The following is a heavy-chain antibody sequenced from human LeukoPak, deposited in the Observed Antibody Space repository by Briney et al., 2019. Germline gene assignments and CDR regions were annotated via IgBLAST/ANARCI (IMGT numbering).Heavy chain of an antibody. Sequence: GSSVKVSCKASGGTFSSYAISWVRQAPGQGLEWMGGIIPIFGTANYAQKFQGRVTITTDESTSTAYMELGSLRSEDTAVYYCASQYCSGGSCYLTATSSLAGWFDPWGQGTLVTVSS. CDR2: IIPIFGTA. J-gene: IGHJ5*02. V-gene: IGHV1-69*05. D-gene: IGHD2-15*01. CDR3: ASQYCSGGSCYLTATSSLAGWFDP. CDR1: GGTFSSYA.